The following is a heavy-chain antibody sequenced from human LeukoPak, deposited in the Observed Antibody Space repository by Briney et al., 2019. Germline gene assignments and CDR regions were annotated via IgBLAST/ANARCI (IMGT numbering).Heavy chain of an antibody. CDR1: GYTLTELS. CDR2: FDPEDGET. J-gene: IGHJ4*02. V-gene: IGHV1-24*01. CDR3: ATFRYYDDSSGYKY. Sequence: GASVKVSCKVSGYTLTELSMHWVRQAPGKGLEWMGGFDPEDGETIYAQKFQGRVTMTEDTSTDTAYMELSSLRSEDTAVYYCATFRYYDDSSGYKYWGQGTLVTVSS. D-gene: IGHD3-22*01.